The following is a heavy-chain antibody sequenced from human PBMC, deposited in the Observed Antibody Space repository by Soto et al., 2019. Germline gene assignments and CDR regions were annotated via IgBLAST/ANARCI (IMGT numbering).Heavy chain of an antibody. Sequence: PSETLSLTCAVYGGSFSGYYWSWIRQPPGKGLEWIGEINHSGSTNYNPSLKSRVTISVDTSKNQFSLKLSSVTAADTAVYYCARFVYGSGSRYYYYGMDVWGQGTTVTVSS. D-gene: IGHD3-10*01. V-gene: IGHV4-34*01. J-gene: IGHJ6*02. CDR1: GGSFSGYY. CDR3: ARFVYGSGSRYYYYGMDV. CDR2: INHSGST.